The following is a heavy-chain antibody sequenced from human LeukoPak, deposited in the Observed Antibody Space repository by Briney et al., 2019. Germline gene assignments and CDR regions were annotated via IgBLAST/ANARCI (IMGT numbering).Heavy chain of an antibody. D-gene: IGHD3-3*01. CDR2: INSDGSST. J-gene: IGHJ3*02. Sequence: GGSLRLSCAASGFTFSSYWMHWVRQAPGRGLVGFSRINSDGSSTSYADSVKGRFTISRDNAKNTLYLQMNSLRAEDTALYYCAKDTGRPTDAITMEDNAFDIWGQGTMVTVSS. CDR1: GFTFSSYW. V-gene: IGHV3-74*01. CDR3: AKDTGRPTDAITMEDNAFDI.